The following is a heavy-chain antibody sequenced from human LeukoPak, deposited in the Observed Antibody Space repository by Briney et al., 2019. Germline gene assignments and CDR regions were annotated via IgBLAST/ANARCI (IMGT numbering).Heavy chain of an antibody. CDR3: ARRAYSSGWAYLDH. V-gene: IGHV3-30*02. J-gene: IGHJ4*02. D-gene: IGHD6-19*01. CDR1: GFSFSSYG. Sequence: GGSLRLSCAASGFSFSSYGMHWVRQAPGKGLEWVAFIRYDGSNKYYAGSVKGRSTISRDNPKNTLYLRMNSLRAEDTAVYYCARRAYSSGWAYLDHWGQGTLVTVSS. CDR2: IRYDGSNK.